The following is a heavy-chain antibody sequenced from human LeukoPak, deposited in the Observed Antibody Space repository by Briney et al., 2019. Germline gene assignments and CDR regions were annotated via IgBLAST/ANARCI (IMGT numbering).Heavy chain of an antibody. CDR1: GGSFSGYY. D-gene: IGHD6-19*01. CDR3: ARGKPNRVSDSSGWYYYYYYYMDV. V-gene: IGHV4-34*01. Sequence: TSETLSLTCAVYGGSFSGYYWSWIRQPPRKGLEWIGEINHSGSTNYNPSLKKRVTISVDTSKNKLSMKLSSVTAADTAVYYCARGKPNRVSDSSGWYYYYYYYMDVWGKGTTVTVSS. J-gene: IGHJ6*03. CDR2: INHSGST.